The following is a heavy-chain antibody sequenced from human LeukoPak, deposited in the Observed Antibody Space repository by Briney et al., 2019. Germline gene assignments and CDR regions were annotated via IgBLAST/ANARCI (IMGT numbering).Heavy chain of an antibody. CDR1: GASISSYY. CDR2: IDYTEST. Sequence: SETLSLTCSVSGASISSYYRSWIRQPPGEGLEWIVYIDYTESTNYHPSLKSRVTISVDTSKNQFSLKLSAVTAADTAVYYCARMSANYFDYWGQGTLVTVSS. CDR3: ARMSANYFDY. D-gene: IGHD3-3*01. V-gene: IGHV4-59*01. J-gene: IGHJ4*02.